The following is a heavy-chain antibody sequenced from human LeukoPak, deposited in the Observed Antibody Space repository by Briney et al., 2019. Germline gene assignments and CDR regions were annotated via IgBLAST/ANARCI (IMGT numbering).Heavy chain of an antibody. CDR3: ARDRGYGAFAS. Sequence: PGGSLRLSCAASGFTFEDHGMNWVRPAPGKGLEWVSGITWKGGSTGYADSVKGRFTISRDNAKNSLYLQMSSLRAEDTALYYCARDRGYGAFASWGQGTLVTVSS. D-gene: IGHD5-12*01. CDR2: ITWKGGST. J-gene: IGHJ4*02. V-gene: IGHV3-20*04. CDR1: GFTFEDHG.